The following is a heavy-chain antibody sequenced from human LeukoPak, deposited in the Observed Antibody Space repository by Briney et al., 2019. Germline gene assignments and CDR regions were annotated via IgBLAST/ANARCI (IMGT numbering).Heavy chain of an antibody. CDR2: ISSSSSYI. J-gene: IGHJ4*02. CDR1: GFTFSSYS. Sequence: GGSLRLSCAASGFTFSSYSMNWVRQAPGKGPEWVSSISSSSSYIYYADSVKGRFTISRDNAKNSLYLQMNSLRAEDTAVYYCARDLSYDSNSYLWGQGTLVTVSS. D-gene: IGHD3-22*01. V-gene: IGHV3-21*01. CDR3: ARDLSYDSNSYL.